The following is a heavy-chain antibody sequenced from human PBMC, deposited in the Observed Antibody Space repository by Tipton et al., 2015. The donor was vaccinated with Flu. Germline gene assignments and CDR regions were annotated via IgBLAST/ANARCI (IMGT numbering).Heavy chain of an antibody. CDR2: IWYDGSNK. V-gene: IGHV3-33*08. CDR3: ARDPLLTPWVRGVQPYMDV. Sequence: SLRLSCAASGFTFSNYGMHWVRQASGKGLEWVAVIWYDGSNKYYADSVKGRFTISRDNSKNTLYLQMNSLRAEDTAVYYCARDPLLTPWVRGVQPYMDVWGKGTTVTVSS. CDR1: GFTFSNYG. J-gene: IGHJ6*03. D-gene: IGHD3-10*01.